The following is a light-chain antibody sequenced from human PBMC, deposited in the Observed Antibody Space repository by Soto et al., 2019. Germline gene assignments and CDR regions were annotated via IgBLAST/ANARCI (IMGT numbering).Light chain of an antibody. CDR1: QDIYNY. Sequence: DIQMTQSASSLSASVGDRVTITCQASQDIYNYLNWYQQKPGKAPKLLIYDASNLETGVPSRFSGSGSGTDFTFTISNLQPEDIATYYCQHYDNLPFTFGPGTKVDIK. J-gene: IGKJ3*01. V-gene: IGKV1-33*01. CDR3: QHYDNLPFT. CDR2: DAS.